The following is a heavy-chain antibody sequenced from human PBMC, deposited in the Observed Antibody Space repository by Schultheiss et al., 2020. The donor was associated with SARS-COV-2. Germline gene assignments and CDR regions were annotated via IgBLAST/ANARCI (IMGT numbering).Heavy chain of an antibody. CDR2: ISYTGSP. Sequence: SETLSLTCSVSGSSITGFFWTWIRQPPGKGLEWIGYISYTGSPSYNPSLKSRVTFSLDTSKKQFSLRLNSVTAADTAVYYCARDQRYCSGGSCYVRGRHGMDVWGQGTTVTVSS. J-gene: IGHJ6*02. CDR3: ARDQRYCSGGSCYVRGRHGMDV. D-gene: IGHD2-15*01. V-gene: IGHV4-59*12. CDR1: GSSITGFF.